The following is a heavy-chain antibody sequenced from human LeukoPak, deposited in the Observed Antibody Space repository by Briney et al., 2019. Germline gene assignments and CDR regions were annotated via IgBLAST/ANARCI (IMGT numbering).Heavy chain of an antibody. V-gene: IGHV4-59*08. CDR2: IYYSGST. J-gene: IGHJ4*02. D-gene: IGHD6-19*01. CDR3: ARHPQALAMEKGDYFDY. Sequence: SETLSLTCTVSGGPISSYYWSWIRQPPGKGLEWIGYIYYSGSTNYNPSLKSRVTISVDTSKNQFSLKLSSVTAADTAVYYCARHPQALAMEKGDYFDYWGQGTLVTVSS. CDR1: GGPISSYY.